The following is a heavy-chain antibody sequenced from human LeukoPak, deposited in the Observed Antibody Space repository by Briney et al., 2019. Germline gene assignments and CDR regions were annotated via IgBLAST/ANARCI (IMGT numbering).Heavy chain of an antibody. D-gene: IGHD6-19*01. Sequence: GGSLRLSCAASGFTFSSYAMTWVRQAPGKGLEWVSGISGSAGRTYYADSVKGRFTISRDNSKNTLYLQVSSLRAEDTAVYYCAKAPSRAGNGWYQIDYWGQGTLVTVSS. CDR1: GFTFSSYA. CDR2: ISGSAGRT. CDR3: AKAPSRAGNGWYQIDY. V-gene: IGHV3-23*01. J-gene: IGHJ4*02.